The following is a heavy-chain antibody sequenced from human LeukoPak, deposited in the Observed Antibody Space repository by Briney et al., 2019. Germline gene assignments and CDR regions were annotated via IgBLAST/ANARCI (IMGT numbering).Heavy chain of an antibody. D-gene: IGHD5-18*01. J-gene: IGHJ3*02. CDR1: GYSISSGYY. Sequence: SETLSLTCTVSGYSISSGYYWGWIRQPTGEGLEWIGSIYLSGSNYYKPSLRSRVTIYVETSKNQFSLKLSSVTAADTAVYYCARDGGARGYSYIRGQNAFDIWGQGTMVTVSS. V-gene: IGHV4-38-2*02. CDR2: IYLSGSN. CDR3: ARDGGARGYSYIRGQNAFDI.